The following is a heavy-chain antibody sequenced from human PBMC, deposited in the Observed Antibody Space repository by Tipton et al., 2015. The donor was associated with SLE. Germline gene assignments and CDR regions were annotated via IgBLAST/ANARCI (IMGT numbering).Heavy chain of an antibody. CDR3: AKDTDFDY. CDR2: VDNDGRST. Sequence: SLRLSCEASGFTFSSYWMHWVRQVPGKGLEWVSRVDNDGRSTSYADSVKGRFTIFRDNVKNTLYVQMTSLRPEDTAMYYCAKDTDFDYWGQGSLVTVSS. V-gene: IGHV3-74*01. CDR1: GFTFSSYW. J-gene: IGHJ4*02.